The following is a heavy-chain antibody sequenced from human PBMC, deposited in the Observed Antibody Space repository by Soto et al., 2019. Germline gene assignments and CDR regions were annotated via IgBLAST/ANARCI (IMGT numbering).Heavy chain of an antibody. J-gene: IGHJ5*02. CDR2: IGTAGQT. V-gene: IGHV3-13*01. CDR1: RFAFSSYD. D-gene: IGHD6-13*01. Sequence: ESGGGLVQPGGSLRLSCAASRFAFSSYDMHWVRQATRKGLEWVSGIGTAGQTFYPDSVKGRFTISRENAKNSLYLQMNSLRAGDTAVYYCARAKFRAAGGTVWFDPWGQGTLVTVSS. CDR3: ARAKFRAAGGTVWFDP.